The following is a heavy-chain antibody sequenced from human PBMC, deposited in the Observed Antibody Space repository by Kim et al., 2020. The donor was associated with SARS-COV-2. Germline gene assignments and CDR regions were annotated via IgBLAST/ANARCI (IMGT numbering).Heavy chain of an antibody. J-gene: IGHJ4*02. D-gene: IGHD3-16*02. V-gene: IGHV1-3*01. Sequence: QKFQGRVTITRDTSASTAYMELSSLRSEDTAVYYCARFYVWGSYRYFDYWGQGTLVTVSS. CDR3: ARFYVWGSYRYFDY.